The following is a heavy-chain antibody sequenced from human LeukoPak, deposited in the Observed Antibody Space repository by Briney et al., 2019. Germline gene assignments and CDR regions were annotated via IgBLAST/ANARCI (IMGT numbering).Heavy chain of an antibody. CDR1: GFTSSSYS. D-gene: IGHD2-8*02. J-gene: IGHJ4*02. CDR3: ARDHSGGLGY. V-gene: IGHV3-21*01. CDR2: ISSSSSYI. Sequence: GGSLRLSCAASGFTSSSYSMNWVRQAPGKGLEWVSSISSSSSYIYYADSVKGRFTISRDNAKNSLYLQMNSLRAEDTAVYYCARDHSGGLGYWGQGTLVTVSS.